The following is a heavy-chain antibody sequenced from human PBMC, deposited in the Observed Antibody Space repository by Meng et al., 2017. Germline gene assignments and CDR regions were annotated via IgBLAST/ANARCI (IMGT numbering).Heavy chain of an antibody. J-gene: IGHJ5*02. CDR1: GFTFSSYA. CDR2: ISGSGGST. Sequence: GESLKISCVASGFTFSSYAMSWVRQAPGTGLEWVSAISGSGGSTYYADSVKGRFTISRDNSKNTLHLQMNSLRAEDTAVYYCAKVSYSGSYKLGFDPWGQGTLVTVSS. V-gene: IGHV3-23*01. D-gene: IGHD1-26*01. CDR3: AKVSYSGSYKLGFDP.